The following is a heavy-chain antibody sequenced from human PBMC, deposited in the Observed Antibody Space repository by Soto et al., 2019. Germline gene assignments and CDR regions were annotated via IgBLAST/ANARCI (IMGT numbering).Heavy chain of an antibody. D-gene: IGHD3-9*01. V-gene: IGHV3-23*01. CDR1: GFTFSSYV. CDR2: ISGSGGST. J-gene: IGHJ4*02. Sequence: GGSLRLSCAASGFTFSSYVMSWVRQAPGKGLEWVSAISGSGGSTYYADSVKGRFTISRDNSKNTLYLQMNSLRAEDTAVYYCAKGNPDYDILTGYRTNYYFDYWGQGTLVTVSS. CDR3: AKGNPDYDILTGYRTNYYFDY.